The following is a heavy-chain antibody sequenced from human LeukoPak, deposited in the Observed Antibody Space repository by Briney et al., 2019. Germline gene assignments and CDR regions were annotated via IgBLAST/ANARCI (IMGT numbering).Heavy chain of an antibody. J-gene: IGHJ4*02. CDR1: GYTFTGYY. CDR3: ARDRASGYDLRLFDY. Sequence: ASVKVSCKASGYTFTGYYMHWVRQAPGQGLEWMGWSNPNSGGTNYAQKFQGRVTMTRDTSISTAYMELSRLRSDDTAVYYCARDRASGYDLRLFDYWGQGTLVTVSS. V-gene: IGHV1-2*02. CDR2: SNPNSGGT. D-gene: IGHD5-12*01.